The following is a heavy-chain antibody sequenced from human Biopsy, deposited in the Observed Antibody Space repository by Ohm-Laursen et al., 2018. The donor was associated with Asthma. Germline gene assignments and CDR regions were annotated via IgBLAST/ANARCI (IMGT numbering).Heavy chain of an antibody. Sequence: SLRLSCAASGFTFRSYAMNWVRQAPGKGLEWVSSISNHSAYIYYADSVNGRFTVSRDDSKNTLYLQMNSLRPDDTAVYYCARDVMEWYLPAFDFWGQGTLVTVSS. CDR2: ISNHSAYI. CDR3: ARDVMEWYLPAFDF. V-gene: IGHV3-21*01. J-gene: IGHJ4*02. CDR1: GFTFRSYA. D-gene: IGHD3-3*01.